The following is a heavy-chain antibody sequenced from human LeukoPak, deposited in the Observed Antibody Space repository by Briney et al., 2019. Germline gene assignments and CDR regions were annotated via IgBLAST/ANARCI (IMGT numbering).Heavy chain of an antibody. CDR1: GGSFSGYY. CDR3: ARRQGRSASARQVVRGVSETYFDY. CDR2: INHSGST. Sequence: SETLSLTCAVYGGSFSGYYWSWIRQPPGKGLEWIGEINHSGSTNYNPSLKSRVTISVDTSKNQFSLKLSSVTAADTAVYYCARRQGRSASARQVVRGVSETYFDYWGQGTLVTVSS. J-gene: IGHJ4*02. V-gene: IGHV4-34*01. D-gene: IGHD3-10*01.